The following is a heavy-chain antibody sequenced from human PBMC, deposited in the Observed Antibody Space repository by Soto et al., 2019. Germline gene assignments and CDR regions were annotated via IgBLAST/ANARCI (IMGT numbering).Heavy chain of an antibody. J-gene: IGHJ6*02. D-gene: IGHD3-3*01. CDR3: AKDGYYDFWSGTSIHGMDV. Sequence: EVQLLESGGGLVQPGGSLRLSCAASGFTFSSYAMSWVRQAPGKGLEWVSAISGSGGSTYYADSVKGRFTISRDNSKNTLYLQMNRLRAEDTAVYYCAKDGYYDFWSGTSIHGMDVWGQGTTVTVSS. V-gene: IGHV3-23*01. CDR2: ISGSGGST. CDR1: GFTFSSYA.